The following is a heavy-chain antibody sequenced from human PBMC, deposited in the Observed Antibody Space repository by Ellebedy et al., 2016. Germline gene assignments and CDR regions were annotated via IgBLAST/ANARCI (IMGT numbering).Heavy chain of an antibody. CDR3: ATGTSSPGIDY. CDR2: INPDGSDK. D-gene: IGHD2-2*01. V-gene: IGHV3-7*01. J-gene: IGHJ4*02. Sequence: GESLKISXTASGLTLSGLWMTWVRQSPGRGLEWVANINPDGSDKYYVDSVKGRFTVSRDNAKNSLFLQMNSLRADDTAVYYCATGTSSPGIDYWGQGTLVSVSS. CDR1: GLTLSGLW.